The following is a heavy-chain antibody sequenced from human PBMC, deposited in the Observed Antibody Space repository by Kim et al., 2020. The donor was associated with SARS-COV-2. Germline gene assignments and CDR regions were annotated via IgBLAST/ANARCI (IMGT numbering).Heavy chain of an antibody. CDR2: IYHSGST. CDR3: ARRYYDILTGYPYNWFDP. Sequence: SETLSLTCTVSGYSISSGYYWGWIRQPPGKGLEWIGSIYHSGSTYYNPSLKSRVTISVDTSKNQFSLKLSSVTAADTAVYYCARRYYDILTGYPYNWFDPWGQGTLVTVSS. J-gene: IGHJ5*02. D-gene: IGHD3-9*01. CDR1: GYSISSGYY. V-gene: IGHV4-38-2*02.